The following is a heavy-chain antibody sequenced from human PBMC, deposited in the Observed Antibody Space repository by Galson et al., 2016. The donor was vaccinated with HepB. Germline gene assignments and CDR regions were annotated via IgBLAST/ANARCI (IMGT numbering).Heavy chain of an antibody. Sequence: QSGAEVKKPGESLKISCKVSGYTFTSYWIAWVRQMPGKGLEYMGIIFPGDSDTRYSPSFQGQVTFSADKSISTAYLQWSSLKASDTAIYYCARLYDDDNYRWFDPWGQGTLVTVSS. CDR3: ARLYDDDNYRWFDP. CDR2: IFPGDSDT. J-gene: IGHJ5*02. D-gene: IGHD1-20*01. V-gene: IGHV5-51*03. CDR1: GYTFTSYW.